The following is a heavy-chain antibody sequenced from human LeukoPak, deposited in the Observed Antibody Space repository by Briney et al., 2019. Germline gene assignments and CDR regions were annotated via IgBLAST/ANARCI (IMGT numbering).Heavy chain of an antibody. D-gene: IGHD6-19*01. V-gene: IGHV3-9*01. Sequence: PGGPLRLSCAASGFTFDDYAMHCVRHAPGEGLEWVSGIGWNSAIIGDAYYVNALFSISRDTAKNSLYMQMNSLRAEDTALYYCAKDIFGDSSRWYPFDYWGEGTLVTVSS. CDR2: IGWNSAII. J-gene: IGHJ4*02. CDR3: AKDIFGDSSRWYPFDY. CDR1: GFTFDDYA.